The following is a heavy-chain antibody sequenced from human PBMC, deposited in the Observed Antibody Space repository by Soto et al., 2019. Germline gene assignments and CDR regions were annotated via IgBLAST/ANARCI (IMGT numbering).Heavy chain of an antibody. CDR1: GGSISSGDYY. V-gene: IGHV4-30-4*01. CDR3: ARDPKTYCGGDCYPY. Sequence: QVQLQESGPGLVKPSQTLSLTCTVSGGSISSGDYYWSWIRQPPGKGLEWIGYIYYSGSTYYNPSLKSRVTISVDTSKNQFSLKLSSVTAADTAVYYYARDPKTYCGGDCYPYWGQGTLVTVSS. J-gene: IGHJ4*02. D-gene: IGHD2-21*02. CDR2: IYYSGST.